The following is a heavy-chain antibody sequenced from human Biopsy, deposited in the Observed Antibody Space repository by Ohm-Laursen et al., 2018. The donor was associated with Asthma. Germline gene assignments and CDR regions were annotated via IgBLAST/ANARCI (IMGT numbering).Heavy chain of an antibody. CDR2: VNTGNGDT. CDR1: GYTFIGCH. J-gene: IGHJ3*01. CDR3: ARTYYDFLTGQVKDVFGV. V-gene: IGHV1-3*04. D-gene: IGHD3-9*01. Sequence: ASVKASCKASGYTFIGCHIHWMRQAPGQGLEWMGWVNTGNGDTKYSQKFQGRVTITRDTSASTAYMELRSLRSEDTATYYCARTYYDFLTGQVKDVFGVWGQGTMVTVSS.